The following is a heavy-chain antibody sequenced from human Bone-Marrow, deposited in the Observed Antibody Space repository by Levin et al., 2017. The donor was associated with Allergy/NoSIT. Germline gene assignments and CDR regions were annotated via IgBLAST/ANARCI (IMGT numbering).Heavy chain of an antibody. D-gene: IGHD4-17*01. J-gene: IGHJ4*02. CDR2: ISFDETNN. CDR1: GFTFSSYR. Sequence: GGSLRLSCTVSGFTFSSYRMHWVRQAPGKGLEWVAIISFDETNNYYADSVRGRFTISRQNSKNTLYLQMNSLRVEDTAVYYCAKDGRYYGDYDSTYFDSWGQGTLVTVSS. V-gene: IGHV3-30*18. CDR3: AKDGRYYGDYDSTYFDS.